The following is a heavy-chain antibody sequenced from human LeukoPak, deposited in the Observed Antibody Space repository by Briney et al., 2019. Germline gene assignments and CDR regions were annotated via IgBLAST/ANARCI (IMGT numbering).Heavy chain of an antibody. D-gene: IGHD6-13*01. CDR1: GFTFSSYS. V-gene: IGHV3-21*01. J-gene: IGHJ4*02. CDR2: ISSSSSYI. CDR3: AREVSSWDTATDY. Sequence: GGSLRLSCAASGFTFSSYSMNWVRQAPGQGLEWFSSISSSSSYIYYADSVKGRFTISRDNAKNSLYLQMNSLRAEDTAVYYCAREVSSWDTATDYWGQGTLVTVSS.